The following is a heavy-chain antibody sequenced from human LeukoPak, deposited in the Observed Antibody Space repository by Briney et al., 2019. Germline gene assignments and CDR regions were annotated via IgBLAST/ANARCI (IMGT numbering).Heavy chain of an antibody. J-gene: IGHJ4*02. V-gene: IGHV3-30*18. D-gene: IGHD5/OR15-5a*01. CDR2: ISYDGSSK. CDR3: ANLYETFDY. Sequence: PGRSLRLSCAASGFTFSSYGMHWVRQAPGKGLEWVAVISYDGSSKYYADSVKGRFTITRDNSKNTQYLQMNSLRAEDTAVYYCANLYETFDYWGQGTLVTVSS. CDR1: GFTFSSYG.